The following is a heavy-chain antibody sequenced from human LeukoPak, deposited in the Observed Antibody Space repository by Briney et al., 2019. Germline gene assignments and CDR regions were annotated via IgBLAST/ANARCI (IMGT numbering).Heavy chain of an antibody. CDR3: ARSPDSSSWYSGDAFDI. D-gene: IGHD6-13*01. CDR2: IYTSGST. V-gene: IGHV4-4*07. J-gene: IGHJ3*02. Sequence: SETLSLTCTVSGGSISSYYWSWIRQPAGKGLEWIGRIYTSGSTNYNPSLKSRVTMSVDTSKNQFSLKLSSVTAADTAVYYCARSPDSSSWYSGDAFDIWGQGTMVTVSS. CDR1: GGSISSYY.